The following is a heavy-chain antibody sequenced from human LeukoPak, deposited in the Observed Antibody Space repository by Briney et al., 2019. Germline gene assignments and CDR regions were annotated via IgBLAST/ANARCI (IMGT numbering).Heavy chain of an antibody. CDR2: INPNSGGT. CDR3: ARGLRYSSSSYFDY. D-gene: IGHD6-6*01. Sequence: ASVKVSCKASGYTFTGYYMRWVRQAPGQGLEWMGWINPNSGGTNYAQKFQGRVTMTRDTSISTAYMELSRLRSDDTAVCYCARGLRYSSSSYFDYWGQGTLVTVSS. J-gene: IGHJ4*02. CDR1: GYTFTGYY. V-gene: IGHV1-2*02.